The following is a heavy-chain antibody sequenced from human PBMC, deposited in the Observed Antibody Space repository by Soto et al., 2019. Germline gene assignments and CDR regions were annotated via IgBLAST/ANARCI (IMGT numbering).Heavy chain of an antibody. CDR1: GGTFSSYA. V-gene: IGHV1-69*12. CDR3: ARGRPIVVVITAYYYYGMDV. D-gene: IGHD3-22*01. CDR2: IIPIFGTA. J-gene: IGHJ6*02. Sequence: QVQLVQSGAEVKKPGSSVKVSCKASGGTFSSYAISWVRQAPGQGLEWMGGIIPIFGTANYAQKFQGRVTITADESTSTAYMELSSLRSEDTAVYYCARGRPIVVVITAYYYYGMDVWGQGTTVTVSS.